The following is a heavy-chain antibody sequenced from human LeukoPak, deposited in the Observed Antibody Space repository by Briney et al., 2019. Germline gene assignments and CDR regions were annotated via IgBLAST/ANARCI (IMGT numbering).Heavy chain of an antibody. V-gene: IGHV1-24*01. CDR2: FDPEDGET. Sequence: GASVKVSCKVSGYTLTELSMHWVRQAPGKGLEWMGGFDPEDGETIYAQKFQGRVTMTEDTSTDTAYMELSSLRSEDTAVYYCATTSLTVYGDLFDSWGQGTLVTVSS. D-gene: IGHD4-17*01. CDR3: ATTSLTVYGDLFDS. CDR1: GYTLTELS. J-gene: IGHJ5*01.